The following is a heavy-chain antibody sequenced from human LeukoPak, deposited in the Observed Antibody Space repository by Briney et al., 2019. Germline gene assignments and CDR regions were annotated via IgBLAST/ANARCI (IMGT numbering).Heavy chain of an antibody. Sequence: GGSLRLSCVASGFTFSHYSMNWVRQAPGKGLEWVSSIRFTGSYIYYADSVKGRFTISRDNAKNSLYLQMNSLRDEDTAVYYCVRRFDSWGQGTLVTVSS. J-gene: IGHJ4*02. CDR1: GFTFSHYS. CDR2: IRFTGSYI. CDR3: VRRFDS. V-gene: IGHV3-21*01.